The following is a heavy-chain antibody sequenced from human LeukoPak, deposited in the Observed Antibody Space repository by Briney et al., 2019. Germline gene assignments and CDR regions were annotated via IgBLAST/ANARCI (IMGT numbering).Heavy chain of an antibody. CDR3: ASVSHYYDSSGYRLRSFDY. J-gene: IGHJ4*02. CDR1: GGTFSSYA. V-gene: IGHV1-69*04. Sequence: SSVKVSCKASGGTFSSYAISWVRQAPGQGLEWMGRIIPILGIANYAQKFQGRVTITTDKSTSTAYMELSSLRSEDRAVYFCASVSHYYDSSGYRLRSFDYWGQGTLVTVSS. CDR2: IIPILGIA. D-gene: IGHD3-22*01.